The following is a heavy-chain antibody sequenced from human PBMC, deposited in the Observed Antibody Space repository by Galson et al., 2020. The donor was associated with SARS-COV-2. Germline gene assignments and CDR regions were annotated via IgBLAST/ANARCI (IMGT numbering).Heavy chain of an antibody. D-gene: IGHD7-27*01. V-gene: IGHV3-23*01. CDR3: AKELDWGYYYYGMDV. CDR2: ISGSGGST. J-gene: IGHJ6*02. CDR1: GFTFSSYA. Sequence: ETLSLTCAASGFTFSSYAMSWVRQAPGKGLEWVSAISGSGGSTYYADSVKGRFTISRDNSKNTLYLQMNSPRAEDTAVYYCAKELDWGYYYYGMDVWGQGTTVTVSS.